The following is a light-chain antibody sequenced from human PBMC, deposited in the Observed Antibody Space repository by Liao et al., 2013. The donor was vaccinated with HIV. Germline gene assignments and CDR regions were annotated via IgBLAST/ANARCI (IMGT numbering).Light chain of an antibody. Sequence: SYELTQPPSVSVSPGQTASVICSGDGLGEKYVSWYQQRPGQSPLLVIYEDTKRPSGIPERFSGSNSGNTATLTIRGTQVMDEADYYCQAWDSGTAVFGGGTKLTVL. J-gene: IGLJ3*02. CDR1: GLGEKY. CDR2: EDT. CDR3: QAWDSGTAV. V-gene: IGLV3-1*01.